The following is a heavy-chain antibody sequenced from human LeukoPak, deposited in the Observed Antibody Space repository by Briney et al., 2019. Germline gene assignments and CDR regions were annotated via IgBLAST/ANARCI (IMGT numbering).Heavy chain of an antibody. CDR1: GGSFSGYC. CDR2: INHSGST. Sequence: SETLSLTCAVYGGSFSGYCWSWIRQPPGKGLEWIGEINHSGSTNYNPSLKSRVTISVDTSKNQFSLKLSSVTAADTAVYYCARGDQAPYYYGMDVWGQGTTVTVSS. V-gene: IGHV4-34*01. J-gene: IGHJ6*02. CDR3: ARGDQAPYYYGMDV.